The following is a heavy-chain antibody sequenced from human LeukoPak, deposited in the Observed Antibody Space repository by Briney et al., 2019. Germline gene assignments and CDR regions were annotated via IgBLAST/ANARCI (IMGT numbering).Heavy chain of an antibody. CDR3: ARDRYYGSGSYNYFDY. CDR2: INTGNDNT. D-gene: IGHD3-10*01. J-gene: IGHJ4*02. Sequence: GASVKVSCKASGYTFSSYAIHWVRQAPGQRLEWMGWINTGNDNTQYSEKFQGRVTITRDTSASTAYMDLSSLRSEDTAVYYCARDRYYGSGSYNYFDYWGQGTLVTVSS. V-gene: IGHV1-3*04. CDR1: GYTFSSYA.